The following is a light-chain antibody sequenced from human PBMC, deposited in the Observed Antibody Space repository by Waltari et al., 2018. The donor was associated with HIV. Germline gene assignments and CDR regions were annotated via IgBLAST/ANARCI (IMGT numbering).Light chain of an antibody. CDR3: QQYYGTLLT. CDR2: WAS. CDR1: QSVFYRSNNKNY. V-gene: IGKV4-1*01. J-gene: IGKJ4*01. Sequence: DIVMTQSPDSLTVSLGETAVISCKSSQSVFYRSNNKNYLNWSQHKPGHSPRLLIYWASTRSSGVPDRFRGSGSGTNFTLTISNLQAEDVAIYYCQQYYGTLLTFGGGT.